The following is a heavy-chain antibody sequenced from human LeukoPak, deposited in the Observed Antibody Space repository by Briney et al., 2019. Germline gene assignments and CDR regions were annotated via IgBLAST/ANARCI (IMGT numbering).Heavy chain of an antibody. Sequence: GSLRLSCAASGFTFSSYSMNWVRQAPGKGLGWVSSISSSSSYIYYADSVKGRFTISRDNAKNSLYLQMNSLRAEDTALYYCAKDRQYQLLLGAFDIWGQGTMVTVSS. CDR1: GFTFSSYS. CDR2: ISSSSSYI. J-gene: IGHJ3*02. CDR3: AKDRQYQLLLGAFDI. D-gene: IGHD2-2*01. V-gene: IGHV3-21*04.